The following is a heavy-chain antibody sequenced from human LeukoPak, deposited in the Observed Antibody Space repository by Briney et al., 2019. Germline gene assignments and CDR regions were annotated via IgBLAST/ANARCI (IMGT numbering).Heavy chain of an antibody. CDR2: INPNSGGT. J-gene: IGHJ3*02. Sequence: GASVKVSCKASGYTFTGYYMHWVRQAPGQGLEWMGWINPNSGGTNYAQKFQGRVTMTSDTSISTAYMELSRLRSDDTAVYYCAREARDSSGWYANGGDVFDIWGQGTMVTVSS. V-gene: IGHV1-2*02. CDR1: GYTFTGYY. D-gene: IGHD6-19*01. CDR3: AREARDSSGWYANGGDVFDI.